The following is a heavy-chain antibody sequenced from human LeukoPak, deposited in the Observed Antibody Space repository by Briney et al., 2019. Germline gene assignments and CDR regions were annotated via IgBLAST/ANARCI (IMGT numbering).Heavy chain of an antibody. D-gene: IGHD3-10*01. CDR1: GFTFSSYG. V-gene: IGHV3-30*02. CDR3: AKPGGGRVRGVTPHFDY. J-gene: IGHJ4*02. Sequence: GGSLGLSCAASGFTFSSYGMHWVRQAPGKGLEWVAFIRYDGSNKYYADSVKGRFTISRDNSKNTLYLQMNSLRAEDTAVYYCAKPGGGRVRGVTPHFDYWGQGTLVTVSS. CDR2: IRYDGSNK.